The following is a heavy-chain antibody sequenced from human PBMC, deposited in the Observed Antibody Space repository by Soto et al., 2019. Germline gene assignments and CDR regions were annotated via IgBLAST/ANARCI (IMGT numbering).Heavy chain of an antibody. CDR3: ARQDLYSSSWGFDY. D-gene: IGHD6-6*01. V-gene: IGHV4-39*01. Sequence: KLPETLSLTCTVSGGSISSSSYYWGWIRQPPGKGLEWIGSIYYSGSTYYNPSLKSRVTISVDTSKNQFSLKLSSVTAADTAVYYCARQDLYSSSWGFDYWGQGTLVTVSS. CDR2: IYYSGST. CDR1: GGSISSSSYY. J-gene: IGHJ4*02.